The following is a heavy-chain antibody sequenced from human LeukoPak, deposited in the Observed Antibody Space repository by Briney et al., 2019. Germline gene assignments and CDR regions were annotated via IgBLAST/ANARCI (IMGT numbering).Heavy chain of an antibody. CDR3: ASLRAVAGGC. Sequence: PSETLSLTCAVYGGSFSGYYWSWIRQPPGKGLEWIGEINHSGSTNYNPSLKSRVTISVDTSKNQFSLELSSVTAADTAVYYCASLRAVAGGCWGQGTLVTVSS. V-gene: IGHV4-34*01. J-gene: IGHJ4*02. D-gene: IGHD6-19*01. CDR2: INHSGST. CDR1: GGSFSGYY.